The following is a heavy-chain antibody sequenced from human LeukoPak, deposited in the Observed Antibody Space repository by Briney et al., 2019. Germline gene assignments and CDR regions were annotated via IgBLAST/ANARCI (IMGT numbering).Heavy chain of an antibody. CDR1: GGSISSYW. CDR2: IYYSGST. V-gene: IGHV4-59*01. Sequence: TSETLSLTCTVSGGSISSYWWSWIRQPPGKGLEWIGYIYYSGSTNYNPSLKSRVTISVDTSKNQFSLKLSSVTAADTAVYYCASGLPDGYNYLYFDYRGQGTLVTVSS. J-gene: IGHJ4*02. CDR3: ASGLPDGYNYLYFDY. D-gene: IGHD5-24*01.